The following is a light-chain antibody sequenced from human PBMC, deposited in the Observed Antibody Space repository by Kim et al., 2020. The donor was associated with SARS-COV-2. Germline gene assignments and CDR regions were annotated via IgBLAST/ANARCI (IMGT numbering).Light chain of an antibody. J-gene: IGKJ1*01. V-gene: IGKV1-5*03. CDR2: KAS. Sequence: ASVGDRVTLTCRASQRIGYCLAWYQQQPGKAPKLLIYKASTLESGVPLRFSGSGSGTEFTLTISSLQPDDFATYYCQHYNTYPWTFGQGTKVDIK. CDR3: QHYNTYPWT. CDR1: QRIGYC.